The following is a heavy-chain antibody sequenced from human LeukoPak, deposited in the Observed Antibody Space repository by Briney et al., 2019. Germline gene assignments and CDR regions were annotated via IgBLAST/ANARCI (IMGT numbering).Heavy chain of an antibody. CDR1: GYSFTSYW. CDR2: IYPGDSDT. D-gene: IGHD2-15*01. J-gene: IGHJ4*02. CDR3: VRRYCSGGSCSYYFDY. V-gene: IGHV5-51*01. Sequence: GESLKISCKGSGYSFTSYWIGWVRQMPGKGLEWMGIIYPGDSDTRYSPSFQGQVTISADKSISTAYLQWSSLKASDTAMYYCVRRYCSGGSCSYYFDYWGQGTLVTVSS.